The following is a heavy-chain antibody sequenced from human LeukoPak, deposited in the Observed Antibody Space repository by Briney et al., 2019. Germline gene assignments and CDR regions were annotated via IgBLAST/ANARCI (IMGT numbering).Heavy chain of an antibody. Sequence: PGGSLRLSCAASGVTFSTYWMHWVRQTPGKGLEYVSAISSNGGSTYYADSVRGRFTISRDNSKNTVSLRMNSLRAEDTAVYYCAGRLRSDPYYFDFWGQGALVTVSS. CDR3: AGRLRSDPYYFDF. CDR2: ISSNGGST. V-gene: IGHV3-64D*06. J-gene: IGHJ4*02. CDR1: GVTFSTYW. D-gene: IGHD4-17*01.